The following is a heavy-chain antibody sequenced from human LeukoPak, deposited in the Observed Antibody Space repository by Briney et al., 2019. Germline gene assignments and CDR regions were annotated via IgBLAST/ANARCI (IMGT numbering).Heavy chain of an antibody. V-gene: IGHV3-7*03. CDR2: IKQDGSEK. CDR3: ARVRIAAAGTTPYYFDY. CDR1: GFTFSSYW. J-gene: IGHJ4*02. D-gene: IGHD6-13*01. Sequence: GGSLRLSCAASGFTFSSYWMSWVRQAPGKGLEWVANIKQDGSEKYYVDSVKGRFTFSRDNAKNSLYLQMNSLRAEDTAVYYCARVRIAAAGTTPYYFDYWGQGTLVTVSS.